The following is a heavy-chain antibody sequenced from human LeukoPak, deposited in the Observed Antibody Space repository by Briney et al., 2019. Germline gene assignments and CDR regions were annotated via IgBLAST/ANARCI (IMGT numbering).Heavy chain of an antibody. CDR2: IWYDGSNK. V-gene: IGHV3-33*01. CDR3: ARDRAAADLDY. CDR1: GFTFSSYG. J-gene: IGHJ4*02. D-gene: IGHD6-13*01. Sequence: GGSLRLSCAASGFTFSSYGMHWVRQAPGKGLEWVAVIWYDGSNKFYADSVKGRFTISRDNSKNTLYLQMNSLRAEDTAVYYCARDRAAADLDYWGQGTLVTVSS.